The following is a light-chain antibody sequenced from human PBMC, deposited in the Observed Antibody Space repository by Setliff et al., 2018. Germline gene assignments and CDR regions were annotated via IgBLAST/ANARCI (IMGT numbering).Light chain of an antibody. CDR1: TSNIGSNY. V-gene: IGLV1-51*01. J-gene: IGLJ2*01. CDR2: DDN. CDR3: VTWDSGRTAYVV. Sequence: QSVLTQPPSVSAAPGQKVIISCSGSTSNIGSNYVSWYRQLPGTAPKLLIYDDNRRPSGIPDRFSGSKSGTSATLGITGLQTGDEADYYCVTWDSGRTAYVVFGGGTKVTVL.